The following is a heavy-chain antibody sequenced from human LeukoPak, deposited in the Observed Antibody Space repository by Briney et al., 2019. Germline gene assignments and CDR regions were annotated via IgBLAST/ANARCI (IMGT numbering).Heavy chain of an antibody. CDR2: ISGSGGST. CDR3: AKDGIPYGDYDY. Sequence: HPGGSLRLSCAASGFTFSSYAMSWVRQAPGKGLEWVSAISGSGGSTYYADSVKGRFTISRDNSKNTLYLQMNSLRAEDTAVYYCAKDGIPYGDYDYWGQGTLVTVSS. J-gene: IGHJ4*02. CDR1: GFTFSSYA. D-gene: IGHD4-17*01. V-gene: IGHV3-23*01.